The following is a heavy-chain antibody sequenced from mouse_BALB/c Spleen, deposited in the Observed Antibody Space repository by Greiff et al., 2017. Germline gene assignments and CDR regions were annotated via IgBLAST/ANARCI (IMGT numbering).Heavy chain of an antibody. CDR2: IYPGNSDT. J-gene: IGHJ4*01. Sequence: EVQLVESGTVLARPGASVKMSCKASGYTFTSYWMHWVKQRPGQGLEWIGAIYPGNSDTSYNQKFKGKAKLTAVTSTSTAYMELSSLTNEDSAVYYCTRPYDGQRGAMDYWGQGTSVTVSS. CDR1: GYTFTSYW. V-gene: IGHV1-5*01. D-gene: IGHD2-3*01. CDR3: TRPYDGQRGAMDY.